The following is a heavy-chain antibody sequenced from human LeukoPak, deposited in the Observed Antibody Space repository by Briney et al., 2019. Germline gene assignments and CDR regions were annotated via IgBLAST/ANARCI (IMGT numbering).Heavy chain of an antibody. CDR3: ARGLGGSGSYYKVDP. J-gene: IGHJ5*02. V-gene: IGHV1-69*04. CDR1: GGTFSSYA. CDR2: IIPILGIA. D-gene: IGHD3-10*01. Sequence: SVKVSCKASGGTFSSYAISWVRQAPGQGLEWMGRIIPILGIANYAQKFQGRVTITADKSTSTAYMELSSLRSEDTAVYYCARGLGGSGSYYKVDPWGQGTLVTVSS.